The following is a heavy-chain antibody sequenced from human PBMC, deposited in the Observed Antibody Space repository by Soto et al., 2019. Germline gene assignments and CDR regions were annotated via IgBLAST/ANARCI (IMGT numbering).Heavy chain of an antibody. V-gene: IGHV4-38-2*02. CDR2: IYHSGST. Sequence: SDTLSLTCAVSGYSISSGYYWGWIRQPPGKGLEWIGSIYHSGSTYYNPSLKSRVTISVDTSKNQFSLKLSSVTAADTAVYYCARELITMVRGVISGIDYWGQGTLVTVSS. D-gene: IGHD3-10*01. CDR3: ARELITMVRGVISGIDY. CDR1: GYSISSGYY. J-gene: IGHJ4*02.